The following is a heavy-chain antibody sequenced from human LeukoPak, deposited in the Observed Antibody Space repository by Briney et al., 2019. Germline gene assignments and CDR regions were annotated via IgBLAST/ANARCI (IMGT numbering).Heavy chain of an antibody. CDR1: GYTFTGYY. CDR2: INPNSGGT. V-gene: IGHV1-2*02. D-gene: IGHD6-19*01. J-gene: IGHJ4*02. Sequence: GASVKVSCKASGYTFTGYYMHWVRQAPGQGLEWMGWINPNSGGTNYAQKFQGRVTMTRDMSISTAYMELSRLRSDDTAVYYCARDQGYSSGWYYGYWGQGTLVTVSS. CDR3: ARDQGYSSGWYYGY.